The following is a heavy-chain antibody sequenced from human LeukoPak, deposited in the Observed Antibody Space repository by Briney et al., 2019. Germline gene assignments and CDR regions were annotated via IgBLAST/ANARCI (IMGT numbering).Heavy chain of an antibody. D-gene: IGHD3-9*01. CDR2: IIPILGIA. V-gene: IGHV1-69*04. CDR3: AREQSQYDILTGYVYSLYGMDV. J-gene: IGHJ6*02. Sequence: SVKVSCKASGGTLSSYAISWVRQAPGQGLEWMGRIIPILGIANYAQKFQGRVTITADKSTSTAYMELSSLRSEDTAVYYCAREQSQYDILTGYVYSLYGMDVWGQGTTVTVSS. CDR1: GGTLSSYA.